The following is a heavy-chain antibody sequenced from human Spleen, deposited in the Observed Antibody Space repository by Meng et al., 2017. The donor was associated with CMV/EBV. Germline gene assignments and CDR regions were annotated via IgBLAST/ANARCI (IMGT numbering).Heavy chain of an antibody. J-gene: IGHJ4*02. CDR3: ATTYYDFWSGYYVSGLALDY. V-gene: IGHV1-69*05. CDR1: GFTLSNYG. CDR2: IIPIFGTA. D-gene: IGHD3-3*01. Sequence: SVKVSCKASGFTLSNYGVSWVRQAPGQGLEWMGGIIPIFGTANYAQKFQGRVTITTDESTSTAYMELSSLRSEDTAVYYCATTYYDFWSGYYVSGLALDYWGQGTLVTVSS.